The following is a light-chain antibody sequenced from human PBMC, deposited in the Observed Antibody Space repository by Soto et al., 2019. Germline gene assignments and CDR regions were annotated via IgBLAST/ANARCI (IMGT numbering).Light chain of an antibody. CDR2: AAS. CDR1: QSITNY. CDR3: QQSYSTPFT. Sequence: DIQMTQSPSSLSASIGDRASITCRASQSITNYLNWYQQIPGKAPNLLIYAASILQSGVPSRFSGSGSGTDFTLTINSLQPEDFATYYCQQSYSTPFTFGPGTRVDIK. V-gene: IGKV1-39*01. J-gene: IGKJ3*01.